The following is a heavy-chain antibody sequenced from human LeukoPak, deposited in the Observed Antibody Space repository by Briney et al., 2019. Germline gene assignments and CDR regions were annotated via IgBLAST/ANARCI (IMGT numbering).Heavy chain of an antibody. Sequence: KPSETLSLTCTVFGGSIRGYHWSWIRQPPGKGLEWIGHFYYSGSTNFNPSLKSRVTISGDTSKNQFSLKVISVTAADTAVYYCARDKNAYHSFDSWGQGTLVIVSS. D-gene: IGHD2-2*01. CDR2: FYYSGST. CDR1: GGSIRGYH. V-gene: IGHV4-59*01. J-gene: IGHJ4*02. CDR3: ARDKNAYHSFDS.